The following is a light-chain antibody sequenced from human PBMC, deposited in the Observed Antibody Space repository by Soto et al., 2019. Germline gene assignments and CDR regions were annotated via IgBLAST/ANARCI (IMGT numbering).Light chain of an antibody. J-gene: IGLJ3*02. V-gene: IGLV2-14*01. CDR1: SSDVGGYNH. CDR3: ISYTSSSTWV. Sequence: QSALTQPASVSGSPGQSITISCTGTSSDVGGYNHVSWYQQHPGKVPKLMIYDVSDRPSGVSNRFSGSKSGNTASLTISGLQAEDEADYYCISYTSSSTWVFGGGTKLTVL. CDR2: DVS.